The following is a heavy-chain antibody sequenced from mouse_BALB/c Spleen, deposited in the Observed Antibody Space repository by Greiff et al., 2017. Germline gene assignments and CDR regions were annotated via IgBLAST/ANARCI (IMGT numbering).Heavy chain of an antibody. CDR1: GFTFSSYA. J-gene: IGHJ3*01. CDR2: ISSGGSYT. V-gene: IGHV5-9-4*01. CDR3: ARGEAYYRYDERFAY. D-gene: IGHD2-14*01. Sequence: EVKLVESGGGLVKPGGSLKLSCAASGFTFSSYAMSWVRQSPEKRLEWVAEISSGGSYTYYPDTVTGRFTISRDNAKNTLYLEMSSLRSEDTAMYYCARGEAYYRYDERFAYWGQGTLVTVSA.